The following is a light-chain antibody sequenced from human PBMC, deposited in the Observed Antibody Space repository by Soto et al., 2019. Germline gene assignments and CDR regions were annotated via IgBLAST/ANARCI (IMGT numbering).Light chain of an antibody. CDR2: ATS. V-gene: IGKV1-39*01. CDR1: RNVSIY. J-gene: IGKJ5*01. CDR3: QQSYKMPS. Sequence: EIPLTQSPSSLAASVGDRLLLTCRASRNVSIYLNWYQHKPGKGPTLLIHATSNLQIGVPSRFSGSGSGTEFTLTISSLEPEDFGTYYCQQSYKMPSFGQGTRLEI.